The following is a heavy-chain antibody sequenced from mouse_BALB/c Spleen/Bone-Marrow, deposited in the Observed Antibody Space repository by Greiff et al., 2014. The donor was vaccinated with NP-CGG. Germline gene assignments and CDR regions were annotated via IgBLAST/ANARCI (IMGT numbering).Heavy chain of an antibody. Sequence: VKLVESGAVLVRPGTSVQLSCKASGYSFTNYWTNWVKQRPGQGLEWIGMIHPSDSESRLNQKFKDKATLTVDKSSTTAYMQLSSPTSEDSAVYYCARGLGEIWGYWGQGTTLTVSS. CDR2: IHPSDSES. J-gene: IGHJ2*01. V-gene: IGHV1-61*01. D-gene: IGHD4-1*01. CDR1: GYSFTNYW. CDR3: ARGLGEIWGY.